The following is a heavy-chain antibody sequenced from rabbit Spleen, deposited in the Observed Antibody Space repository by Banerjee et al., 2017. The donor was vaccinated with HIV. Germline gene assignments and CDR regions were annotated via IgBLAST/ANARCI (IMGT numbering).Heavy chain of an antibody. CDR3: ARAGTVGSPTGYATYNL. V-gene: IGHV1S45*01. CDR2: IYGGRSGST. CDR1: GFSFSSSYY. Sequence: QEQLEESGGDLVKPEGSLTLTCTASGFSFSSSYYMCWVRQAPGKGLEWIACIYGGRSGSTYYASWAKGRFTISKTSSTTVTLQMTSLTAADTATYFCARAGTVGSPTGYATYNLWGPGTLVTVS. D-gene: IGHD6-1*01. J-gene: IGHJ4*01.